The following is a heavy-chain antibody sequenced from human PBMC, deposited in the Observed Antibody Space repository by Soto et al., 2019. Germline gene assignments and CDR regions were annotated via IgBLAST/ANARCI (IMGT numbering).Heavy chain of an antibody. D-gene: IGHD3-10*01. V-gene: IGHV1-18*01. CDR2: ISAYNGNT. CDR3: AFAYYYGSGSYYICYGLDV. CDR1: GYTFTSYG. J-gene: IGHJ6*02. Sequence: QVQLVQSGAEVKKPGASVKVSCKASGYTFTSYGISWVRQAPGQGLEWMGWISAYNGNTNYAQKLQGRVTMTTDTSTSTAYMELRSLRSDDTSVYYCAFAYYYGSGSYYICYGLDVWGQGTTVTVSS.